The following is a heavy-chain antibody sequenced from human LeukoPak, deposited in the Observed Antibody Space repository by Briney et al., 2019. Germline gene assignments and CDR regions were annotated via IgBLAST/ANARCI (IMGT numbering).Heavy chain of an antibody. J-gene: IGHJ4*02. CDR1: GGSISSHY. V-gene: IGHV4-59*11. CDR2: IYYSGST. D-gene: IGHD1-7*01. CDR3: AREQLTGTIVV. Sequence: SETLSLTCTVSGGSISSHYWSWIRQPPGKGLEWIGYIYYSGSTNYNPSLKSRVTISVDTSKNQFSLKLSSVTAAGTAVYYCAREQLTGTIVVWGQGTLVTVSS.